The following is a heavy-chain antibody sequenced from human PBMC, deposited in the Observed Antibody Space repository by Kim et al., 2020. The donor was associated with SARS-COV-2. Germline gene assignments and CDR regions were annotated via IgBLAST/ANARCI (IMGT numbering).Heavy chain of an antibody. V-gene: IGHV3-11*06. D-gene: IGHD4-17*01. Sequence: TGRFTISRDNAKHSLYLQMNSLRAEDTAVYYCARDRGLPRISYYYYGMDVWGQGTTVTVSS. J-gene: IGHJ6*02. CDR3: ARDRGLPRISYYYYGMDV.